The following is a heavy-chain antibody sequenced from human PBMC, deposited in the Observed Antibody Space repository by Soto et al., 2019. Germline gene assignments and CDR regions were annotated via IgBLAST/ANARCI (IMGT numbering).Heavy chain of an antibody. CDR2: ISGHNGAT. CDR3: AKDGGHGAQMHMCGRDV. J-gene: IGHJ3*01. D-gene: IGHD3-10*02. V-gene: IGHV1-18*01. CDR1: GYPFINYG. Sequence: QPQLVQSGVEVKKPGASVRVTCKASGYPFINYGINWVRQAPGQGLEWMGWISGHNGATNYGPKFRDRITMATDTSSKTAYLELRSLRSDDTAVYYCAKDGGHGAQMHMCGRDVWGHGTTVPVSS.